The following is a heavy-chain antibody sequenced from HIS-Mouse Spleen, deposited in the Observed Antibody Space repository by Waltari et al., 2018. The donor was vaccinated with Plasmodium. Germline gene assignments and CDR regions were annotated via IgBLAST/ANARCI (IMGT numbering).Heavy chain of an antibody. CDR3: ASSWYWYFDL. V-gene: IGHV3-7*01. CDR1: GFTFSSYW. CDR2: INEDGSEK. J-gene: IGHJ2*01. Sequence: EVQLVESGGGLVQPGGSLRLSCAASGFTFSSYWMSWVRQARGKGLEWGANINEDGSEKYYVDAVKGRFTSSRDNAKNSLYLQMNSLGAEDTAVYYCASSWYWYFDLWGRGTLVTVSS. D-gene: IGHD6-13*01.